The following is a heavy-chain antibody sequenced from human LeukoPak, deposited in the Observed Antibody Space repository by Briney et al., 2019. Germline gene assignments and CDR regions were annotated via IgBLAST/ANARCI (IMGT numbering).Heavy chain of an antibody. D-gene: IGHD1-26*01. CDR1: GGSISSYY. V-gene: IGHV4-59*01. CDR3: ARGGSYYEY. J-gene: IGHJ4*02. Sequence: SETLSLTCTVSGGSISSYYWSWIRQPPGKGLEWIGYIYYSGSTNYNPSLKSRVIISVDTSKNQFSLKLSSVTAADTAVYYCARGGSYYEYWGQGTLVTVSS. CDR2: IYYSGST.